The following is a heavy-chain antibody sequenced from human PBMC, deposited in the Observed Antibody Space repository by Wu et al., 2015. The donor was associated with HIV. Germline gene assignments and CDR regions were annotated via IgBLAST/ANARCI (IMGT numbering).Heavy chain of an antibody. D-gene: IGHD6-13*01. J-gene: IGHJ6*01. Sequence: QVQLVQSGAEVKKPGASMRISCKTSGYTFTDYYVHWVRQVPGQGLEWMGWINPIFGTANYAQKFQGRVTITADESTSTAYMELSSLRSGDTAVYYCATTPLGIAARPNLRAHYYYYGXDVVGTKGPRSPSPQ. CDR2: INPIFGTA. V-gene: IGHV1-69*01. CDR1: GYTFTDYY. CDR3: ATTPLGIAARPNLRAHYYYYGXDV.